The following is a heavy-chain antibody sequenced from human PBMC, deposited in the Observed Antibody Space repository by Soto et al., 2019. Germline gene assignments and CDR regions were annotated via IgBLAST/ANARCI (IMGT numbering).Heavy chain of an antibody. CDR3: ARVNHYYDSSGKGDYYYGMDV. CDR2: INPSGGST. D-gene: IGHD3-22*01. J-gene: IGHJ6*02. V-gene: IGHV1-46*01. Sequence: GASVKVSCKASGYTFTSYYMHLVRQAPGQGLDWMGIINPSGGSTSYAQKFQGRVTMTRDTSTSTVYMELSSLRSEDTAVYYCARVNHYYDSSGKGDYYYGMDVWGQGTTVTVSS. CDR1: GYTFTSYY.